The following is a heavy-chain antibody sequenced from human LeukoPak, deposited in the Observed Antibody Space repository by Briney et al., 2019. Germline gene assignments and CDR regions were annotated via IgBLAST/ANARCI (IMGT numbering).Heavy chain of an antibody. CDR1: GGTFSSYA. Sequence: SVKVSCKASGGTFSSYAISWVRQAPGQGLEWMGGIIPIFGTANYAQKFQGRVTITADESTSTAYMELSSLRSEDTAVYYCAREPVVLRFLEWSKNNNWFDPWGQGTLVTVSS. D-gene: IGHD3-3*01. CDR3: AREPVVLRFLEWSKNNNWFDP. V-gene: IGHV1-69*13. J-gene: IGHJ5*02. CDR2: IIPIFGTA.